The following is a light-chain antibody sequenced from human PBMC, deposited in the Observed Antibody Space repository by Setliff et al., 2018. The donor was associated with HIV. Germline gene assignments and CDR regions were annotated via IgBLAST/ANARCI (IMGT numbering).Light chain of an antibody. V-gene: IGLV2-11*01. CDR1: SSDVGAYNY. CDR2: QVT. CDR3: CSYAGSSTFEV. Sequence: QSVLAQPRSVSGSPGRSVTLSCTGSSSDVGAYNYVSWYQQYPGKAPKLIIYQVTNRPSGVPHRFSGSKSGNTASLTISGLQAEDEADYYCCSYAGSSTFEVFGTGTKVTVL. J-gene: IGLJ1*01.